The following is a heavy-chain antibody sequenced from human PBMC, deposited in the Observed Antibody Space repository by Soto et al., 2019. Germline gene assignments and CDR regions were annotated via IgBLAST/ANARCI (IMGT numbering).Heavy chain of an antibody. D-gene: IGHD1-26*01. CDR3: AKDSGSYPYCFDP. J-gene: IGHJ5*02. V-gene: IGHV3-23*01. CDR1: GFTLSSDA. Sequence: GGSLKISCAAPGFTLSSDALRWVRPAPRKGLEWVSAISGSGGSTYYADSVKGRFTISRDNSKNTLYLQMNSLRAEDTAVYYCAKDSGSYPYCFDPWGQGTLVTVSS. CDR2: ISGSGGST.